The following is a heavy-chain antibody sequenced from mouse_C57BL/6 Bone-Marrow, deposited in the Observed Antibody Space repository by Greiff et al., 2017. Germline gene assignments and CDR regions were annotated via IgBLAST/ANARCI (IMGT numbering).Heavy chain of an antibody. V-gene: IGHV1-55*01. CDR1: GYTFTSYW. CDR3: ARGGIYYYGPEAY. J-gene: IGHJ3*01. CDR2: IYPGSGST. D-gene: IGHD1-1*01. Sequence: VQLQQPGASLVKPGASVKMSCKASGYTFTSYWITWVKQRPGQGLEWIGDIYPGSGSTNYNEKFKSKATLTVDTSSSTAYMQLSSLTSEDSAVYYCARGGIYYYGPEAYWGQGTLVTVSA.